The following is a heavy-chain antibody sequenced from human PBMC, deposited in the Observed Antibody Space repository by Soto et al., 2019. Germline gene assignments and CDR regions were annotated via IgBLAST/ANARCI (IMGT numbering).Heavy chain of an antibody. J-gene: IGHJ6*02. CDR1: GGSISSSSYY. CDR2: IYYSGST. V-gene: IGHV4-39*01. Sequence: SETLSLTCTVSGGSISSSSYYWGWFRQPPGKGLEWIGNIYYSGSTYYNPSLKSRVTISVDTSKNQFSLKLSSATAADTAVYYCARLRASAYYYYGMDVWGQGTTVTVSS. D-gene: IGHD6-25*01. CDR3: ARLRASAYYYYGMDV.